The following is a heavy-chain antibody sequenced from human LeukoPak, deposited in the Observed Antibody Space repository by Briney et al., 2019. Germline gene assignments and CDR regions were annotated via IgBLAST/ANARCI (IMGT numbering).Heavy chain of an antibody. CDR1: GGSISSYY. D-gene: IGHD3-9*01. V-gene: IGHV4-4*07. Sequence: PSETLSLTCTVSGGSISSYYWSWIRQPAGKGLEWIGRIYTSGSTKYNPSLKSRVTMSVDTSKNQFSLKLSSVTAADTAVYYCARESKTVLRYFDWPPYYFDYWGQGTLVTVSS. CDR2: IYTSGST. CDR3: ARESKTVLRYFDWPPYYFDY. J-gene: IGHJ4*02.